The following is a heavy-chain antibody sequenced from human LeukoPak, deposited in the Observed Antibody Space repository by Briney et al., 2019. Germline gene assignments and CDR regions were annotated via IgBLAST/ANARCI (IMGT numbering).Heavy chain of an antibody. J-gene: IGHJ4*02. Sequence: GASVKVSCKASGYTFTSYGISWVRQAPGQGLEWMGWISAYNGNTNYAQKLQGRVTTTRDTSTSRVYIELSSLRSEDTAVYYCAREGQQLKHFDYWGQGTLVTVSS. CDR3: AREGQQLKHFDY. CDR2: ISAYNGNT. D-gene: IGHD1-1*01. V-gene: IGHV1-18*01. CDR1: GYTFTSYG.